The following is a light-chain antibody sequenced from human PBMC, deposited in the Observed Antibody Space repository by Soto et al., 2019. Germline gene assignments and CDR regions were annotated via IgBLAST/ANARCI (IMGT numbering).Light chain of an antibody. CDR1: LNIGTY. V-gene: IGKV1-39*01. CDR2: AAS. Sequence: GDRESVLCGESLNIGTYLNWYRQKSGKAPELVMYAASSLLSGVPSRFSGSGFGTEFTLTIGSLQPEDFATYDWLQTYSSDLWTFGHGTKV. J-gene: IGKJ1*01. CDR3: LQTYSSDLWT.